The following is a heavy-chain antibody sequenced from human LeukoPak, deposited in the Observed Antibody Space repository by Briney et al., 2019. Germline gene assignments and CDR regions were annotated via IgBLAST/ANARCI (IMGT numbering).Heavy chain of an antibody. V-gene: IGHV4-39*01. CDR3: ARRTRYYYYMDV. J-gene: IGHJ6*03. CDR1: GGSISSSSYY. CDR2: IYYSGST. Sequence: KPSETLSLTGTVSGGSISSSSYYWGWVRQPPGKGLEWIGSIYYSGSTYYNPSLKSRVTISVDTSKNQFSLKLSSVTAADTAVYYCARRTRYYYYMDVWGKGTTVTVSS.